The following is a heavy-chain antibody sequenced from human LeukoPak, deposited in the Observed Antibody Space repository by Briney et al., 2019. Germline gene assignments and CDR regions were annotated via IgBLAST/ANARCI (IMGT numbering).Heavy chain of an antibody. CDR1: GYTFIDYG. CDR2: ISAYNGNT. J-gene: IGHJ5*02. D-gene: IGHD1-26*01. CDR3: ARGPASGGSYYGWFGP. Sequence: ASVKVSCKASGYTFIDYGISWVRQAPGQGLEWMGWISAYNGNTNYAQKLQGRVTMTTDRSTSTAYMELRSLRSDDTAVYYCARGPASGGSYYGWFGPWGQGTLVTVSS. V-gene: IGHV1-18*01.